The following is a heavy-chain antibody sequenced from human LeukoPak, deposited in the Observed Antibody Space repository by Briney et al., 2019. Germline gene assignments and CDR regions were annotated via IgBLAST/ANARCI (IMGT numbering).Heavy chain of an antibody. V-gene: IGHV3-11*06. J-gene: IGHJ4*02. CDR1: GFIFSDYY. Sequence: PGGSLRLSCAASGFIFSDYYMTWIRQAPGKGLEWISCISGDSSYTRYADSVKGRFTVSRDNAKNSLYLQMNSQRAEDTAVYYCARLHSTAAAGTYDYWGQGTLVTVSS. D-gene: IGHD6-13*01. CDR3: ARLHSTAAAGTYDY. CDR2: ISGDSSYT.